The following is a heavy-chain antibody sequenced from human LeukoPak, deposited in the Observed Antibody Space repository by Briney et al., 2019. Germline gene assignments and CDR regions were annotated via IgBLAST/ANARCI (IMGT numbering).Heavy chain of an antibody. Sequence: SETLSLTCTVSGGSISSYYWSWIRQPPGKGLEWIGYIYYSGSTNYNPSLKSRVTISVDTSKNQFSLKLSSVTAADTAVYYCARHVIAVAGTGAFDIWGQGTMVTVSS. CDR2: IYYSGST. D-gene: IGHD6-19*01. CDR3: ARHVIAVAGTGAFDI. J-gene: IGHJ3*02. V-gene: IGHV4-59*08. CDR1: GGSISSYY.